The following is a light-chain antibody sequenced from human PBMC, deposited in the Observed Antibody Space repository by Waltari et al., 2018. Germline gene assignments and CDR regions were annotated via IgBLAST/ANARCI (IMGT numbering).Light chain of an antibody. J-gene: IGLJ3*02. CDR3: QSADSSGTYWL. Sequence: SYELTQPPSVSVSPGQTARVTCSGDALPKQYAYWYQQQPGQAPLLVIYKDSERPSGIPERFSGSSPGTTVTLTISGVKAEDEADYYCQSADSSGTYWLFGGGTTLTVL. V-gene: IGLV3-25*03. CDR2: KDS. CDR1: ALPKQY.